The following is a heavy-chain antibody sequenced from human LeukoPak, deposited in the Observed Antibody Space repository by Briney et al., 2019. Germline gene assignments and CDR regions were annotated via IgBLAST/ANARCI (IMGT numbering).Heavy chain of an antibody. Sequence: GGSLRLSCAASGFTFSSYWMHWVRQAPGKGLVWVSRIISDGSSATHADSVKGRFTISRDNAKNTLHLQMNSLRAEDTAVYYCAAGPAGNGHLSSYWGQGTRVTVSS. CDR3: AAGPAGNGHLSSY. CDR2: IISDGSSA. CDR1: GFTFSSYW. D-gene: IGHD1-1*01. V-gene: IGHV3-74*01. J-gene: IGHJ4*02.